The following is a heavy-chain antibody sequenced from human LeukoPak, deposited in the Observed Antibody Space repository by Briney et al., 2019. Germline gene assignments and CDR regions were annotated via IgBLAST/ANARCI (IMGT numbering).Heavy chain of an antibody. CDR3: AKTRPLDSSSWSHGDY. Sequence: GGSLRLSCAASGFTFSSYAMSWVRQAPGKGLEWVSAISGSGDSTYYGASVKGRFTISRDNSKNTLYLQMNSLRAEDTAVYYCAKTRPLDSSSWSHGDYWGQGTLVTVSS. V-gene: IGHV3-23*01. CDR2: ISGSGDST. CDR1: GFTFSSYA. J-gene: IGHJ4*02. D-gene: IGHD6-13*01.